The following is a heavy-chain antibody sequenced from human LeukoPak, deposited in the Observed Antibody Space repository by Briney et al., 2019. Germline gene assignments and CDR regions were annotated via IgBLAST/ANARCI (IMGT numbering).Heavy chain of an antibody. Sequence: ASVKVCCKASGYNFAGYEIHWVQHAHGQGFEWMQCINPNNGDTNYAQKFQGRVTMTRDTSVSTAFMELSTLKSDDAAVYYCARGIPSFSLFGMVIYWGQGTLLTVSS. CDR3: ARGIPSFSLFGMVIY. J-gene: IGHJ4*02. V-gene: IGHV1-2*02. CDR1: GYNFAGYE. CDR2: INPNNGDT. D-gene: IGHD3-3*01.